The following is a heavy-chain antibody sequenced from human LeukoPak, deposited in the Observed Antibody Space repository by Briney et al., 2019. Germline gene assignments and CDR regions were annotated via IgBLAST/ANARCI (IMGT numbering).Heavy chain of an antibody. CDR2: INSDGSST. D-gene: IGHD5-18*01. CDR3: ARGGYSYGYYYYYGMDV. J-gene: IGHJ6*02. V-gene: IGHV3-74*01. CDR1: GFTFSSYW. Sequence: GGSLRLSCAASGFTFSSYWMHWVRQAPGKGLVRVSRINSDGSSTSYADSVKGRFTISRDNAKNTLYLQMNSLRAEDTAVYYCARGGYSYGYYYYYGMDVWGQGTTVTVSS.